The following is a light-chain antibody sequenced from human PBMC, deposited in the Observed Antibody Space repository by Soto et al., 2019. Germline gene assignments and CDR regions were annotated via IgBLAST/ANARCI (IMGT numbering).Light chain of an antibody. CDR3: SSYTTITTVV. CDR1: SSDIGIYKY. V-gene: IGLV2-14*01. CDR2: EVS. Sequence: QAVVTQPASVSGSPGQSITISCTGTSSDIGIYKYVSWFQHHPGNAPKLIIFEVSNRPSGISDRFSGFKSANTAYLTISGVQPEDEADYHCSSYTTITTVVFGGGTKLTVL. J-gene: IGLJ2*01.